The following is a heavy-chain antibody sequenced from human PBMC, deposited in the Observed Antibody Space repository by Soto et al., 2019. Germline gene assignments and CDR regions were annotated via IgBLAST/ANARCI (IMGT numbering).Heavy chain of an antibody. CDR3: AKLLSVAPRGAFDI. Sequence: HPGGSLRLSCAASGFTFSSYSMNWVRQAPGKGLEWVSAISYGGGTTYYADSVKGRFTISRDNSKNTLYLQMNSLRAEDTAVYYCAKLLSVAPRGAFDIWGQGTMVTVSS. CDR1: GFTFSSYS. V-gene: IGHV3-23*01. J-gene: IGHJ3*02. CDR2: ISYGGGTT. D-gene: IGHD3-10*01.